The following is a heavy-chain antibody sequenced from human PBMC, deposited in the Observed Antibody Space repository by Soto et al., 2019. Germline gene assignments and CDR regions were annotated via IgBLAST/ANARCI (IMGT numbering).Heavy chain of an antibody. CDR1: RFTFSGYS. Sequence: EVQLVESGGGLVQPGGSLRLSCAASRFTFSGYSMNWVRQAPGKGLEWVSYISSSSSTIYYADSVKGRFTLSRDSAKNSLYLQMNSLRDEETAVYYCARYGSGSYYNEEAAFYIWGQGTMGTVSS. CDR3: ARYGSGSYYNEEAAFYI. D-gene: IGHD3-10*01. J-gene: IGHJ3*02. CDR2: ISSSSSTI. V-gene: IGHV3-48*02.